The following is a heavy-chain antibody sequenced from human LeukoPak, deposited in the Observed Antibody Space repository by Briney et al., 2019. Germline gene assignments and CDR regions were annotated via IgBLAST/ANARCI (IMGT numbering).Heavy chain of an antibody. Sequence: PSETLSLTCTVSGGSISSYYWSWIRQPPGKGLEWIGYIYYSGSTNYNPSLKSRVTISVDTSKNQFSLKLSSVTAADTTVYYCARASGGSWPEYFQHWGQGTLVTVSS. D-gene: IGHD6-13*01. CDR1: GGSISSYY. J-gene: IGHJ1*01. V-gene: IGHV4-59*01. CDR3: ARASGGSWPEYFQH. CDR2: IYYSGST.